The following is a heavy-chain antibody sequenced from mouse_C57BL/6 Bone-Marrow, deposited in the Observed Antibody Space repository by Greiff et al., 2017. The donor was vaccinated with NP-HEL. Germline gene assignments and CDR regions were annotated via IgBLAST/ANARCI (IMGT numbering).Heavy chain of an antibody. V-gene: IGHV5-6*01. CDR1: GFTFSSYG. CDR3: ARPARQLRLPFAY. J-gene: IGHJ3*01. D-gene: IGHD3-2*02. Sequence: EVHLVESGGDLVKPGGSLKLSCAASGFTFSSYGMSWVRQTPDKRLEWVATISSGGSYTYYPDSVKGRFTISRDNAKNTLYLQMSSLKSEDTAMYYCARPARQLRLPFAYWGQGTLVTVSA. CDR2: ISSGGSYT.